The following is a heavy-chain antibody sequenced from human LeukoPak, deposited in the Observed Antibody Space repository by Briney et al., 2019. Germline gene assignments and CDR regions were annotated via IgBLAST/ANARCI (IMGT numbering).Heavy chain of an antibody. CDR2: INQDGSEK. V-gene: IGHV3-7*01. J-gene: IGHJ4*02. Sequence: GGSLRLSCAASGFSFSSHWMSWVRQAPGKGLEWVANINQDGSEKNNVDSVKGRFTISRDNAENSVYLRMNNLRDEDTAVYYCTRGGRNTSYYWYYWGQGTLVTVSS. CDR3: TRGGRNTSYYWYY. CDR1: GFSFSSHW. D-gene: IGHD1-26*01.